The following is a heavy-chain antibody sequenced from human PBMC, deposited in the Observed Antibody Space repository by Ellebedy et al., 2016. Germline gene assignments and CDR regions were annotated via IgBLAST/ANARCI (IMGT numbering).Heavy chain of an antibody. D-gene: IGHD1-7*01. V-gene: IGHV4-31*03. CDR1: GGSISSGGYY. Sequence: SETLSLXXTVSGGSISSGGYYWSWIRQHPGKGLEWIGYIYYSGSTYYNPSLKSRVTISVDTSKNQFSLKLSSVTAADTAVYYCAREWGTGTTGGVSDWFDPWGQGTLVTVSS. J-gene: IGHJ5*02. CDR2: IYYSGST. CDR3: AREWGTGTTGGVSDWFDP.